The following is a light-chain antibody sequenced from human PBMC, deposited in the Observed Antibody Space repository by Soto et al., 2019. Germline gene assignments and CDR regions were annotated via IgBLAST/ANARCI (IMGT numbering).Light chain of an antibody. CDR2: EVS. J-gene: IGLJ3*02. CDR1: RSDVGIYNY. CDR3: SSYTSSSSLDWV. Sequence: QSALTQPASVSGSPGQSITISCTGTRSDVGIYNYVSWYQQLPGKAPKLMIYEVSNRPSGVSNRFSGSKSGNTASLTISGLQAEDEADYYCSSYTSSSSLDWVFGGGTQLTVL. V-gene: IGLV2-14*01.